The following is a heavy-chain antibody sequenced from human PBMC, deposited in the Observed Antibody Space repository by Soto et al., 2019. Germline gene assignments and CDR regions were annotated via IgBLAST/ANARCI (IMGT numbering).Heavy chain of an antibody. CDR2: ISGSGGST. V-gene: IGHV3-23*01. D-gene: IGHD3-22*01. CDR1: GFTFSSYA. CDR3: AKDKAMIVVGGDAFDI. J-gene: IGHJ3*02. Sequence: EVQLLESGGGLVQPGGSLRLSCAASGFTFSSYAMSWVRQAPGKGLEWVSAISGSGGSTYYADSVKRRFTISRDNSKTTLYLQMNSLRAEDTAVYYCAKDKAMIVVGGDAFDIWGQGTMVTVSS.